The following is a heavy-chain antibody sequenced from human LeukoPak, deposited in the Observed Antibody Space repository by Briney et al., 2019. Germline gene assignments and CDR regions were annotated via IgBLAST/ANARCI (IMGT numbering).Heavy chain of an antibody. CDR3: ARGGYCSGGSCYAVY. CDR1: GGTFSSYA. D-gene: IGHD2-15*01. V-gene: IGHV1-69*05. J-gene: IGHJ4*02. Sequence: GSSVKVSCKASGGTFSSYAISWVRQAPGQGLEWMGGIIPIFGTANYAQKFQGRVTITTDGSTSTAYMELSSLRSEDTAVYYCARGGYCSGGSCYAVYWGQGTLVTVSS. CDR2: IIPIFGTA.